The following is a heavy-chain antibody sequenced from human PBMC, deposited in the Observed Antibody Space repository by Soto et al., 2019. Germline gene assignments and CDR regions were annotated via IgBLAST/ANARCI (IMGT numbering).Heavy chain of an antibody. J-gene: IGHJ4*02. CDR1: GDSISSDKW. CDR2: VYHSGNT. CDR3: ARGERQQKRAY. D-gene: IGHD6-13*01. V-gene: IGHV4-4*02. Sequence: PSETLSLTCAVSGDSISSDKWWSWVRQPPGKGLEWIGEVYHSGNTNYNPSLKSRVIISVDKSRNQFSLKLSSVTDADTAMYYCARGERQQKRAYWGQGTLVTVS.